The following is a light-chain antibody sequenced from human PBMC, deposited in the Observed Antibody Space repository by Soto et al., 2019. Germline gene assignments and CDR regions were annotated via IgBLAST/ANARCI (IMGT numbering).Light chain of an antibody. J-gene: IGKJ5*01. Sequence: EIVLTQSPATLSLSPGERATLSCRASQSVSSYLAWYQQKPGQAPRLLIYDASNRATGIPARFSGSGSGTDFTLTISSLEPEDFALYYCQQRSNWPPGFTFGQGTRLEI. CDR3: QQRSNWPPGFT. V-gene: IGKV3-11*01. CDR1: QSVSSY. CDR2: DAS.